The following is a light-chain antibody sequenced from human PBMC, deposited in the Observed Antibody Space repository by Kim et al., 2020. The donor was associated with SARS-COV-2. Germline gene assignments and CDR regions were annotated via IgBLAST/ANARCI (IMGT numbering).Light chain of an antibody. J-gene: IGLJ2*01. CDR3: NSRDSSGNQLV. V-gene: IGLV3-19*01. CDR2: GKN. CDR1: SLRSYY. Sequence: SSELTQDPAVSVALGQTVRITCQGDSLRSYYASWYQQKQGQAPVLVIYGKNNRPSGIPDRFSGSSSGNTASLTITGAQAEDEADYYCNSRDSSGNQLVFG.